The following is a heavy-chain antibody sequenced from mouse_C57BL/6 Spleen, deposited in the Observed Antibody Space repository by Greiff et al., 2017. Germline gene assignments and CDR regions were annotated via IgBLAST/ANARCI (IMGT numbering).Heavy chain of an antibody. D-gene: IGHD2-5*01. CDR2: INPYNGGT. Sequence: VQLKQSGPVLVKPGASVKMSCKASGYTFPDYYMTWVKQSHGKSLEWIGVINPYNGGTSYNQKFKGKATLTVDKSSSTAYMELNSLTSEDSAVYYCAHSNYFDYWGQGTTLTVSS. V-gene: IGHV1-19*01. CDR3: AHSNYFDY. CDR1: GYTFPDYY. J-gene: IGHJ2*01.